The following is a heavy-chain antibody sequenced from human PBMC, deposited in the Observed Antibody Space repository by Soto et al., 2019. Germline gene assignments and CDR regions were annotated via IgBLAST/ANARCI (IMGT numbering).Heavy chain of an antibody. J-gene: IGHJ6*02. Sequence: PSETLCHPCSVSEGSSIVDGCRWTWIHQTPGKGLEWIGYIHYTGSISYNPSLQSRLTISVDTSKNQFSLKLTSVTAADTAVYFCAREDDGGDRDYYGPDFWGQGTTVTVSS. CDR2: IHYTGSI. CDR3: AREDDGGDRDYYGPDF. D-gene: IGHD2-21*02. CDR1: EGSSIVDGCR. V-gene: IGHV4-30-4*01.